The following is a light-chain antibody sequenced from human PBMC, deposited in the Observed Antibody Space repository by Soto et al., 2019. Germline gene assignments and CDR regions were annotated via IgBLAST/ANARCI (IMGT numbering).Light chain of an antibody. CDR2: DVS. J-gene: IGLJ2*01. V-gene: IGLV2-14*01. CDR1: SSDVGGYNY. CDR3: SSYTSSSTYVV. Sequence: QSALTQPASVSGSPGQSITMSSTGTSSDVGGYNYVSWYQQHPGKAPKLMIYDVSNRPSGVSNRFSGSKSGNTASLTISGLQAEDEADYYCSSYTSSSTYVVFGGGTKLTVL.